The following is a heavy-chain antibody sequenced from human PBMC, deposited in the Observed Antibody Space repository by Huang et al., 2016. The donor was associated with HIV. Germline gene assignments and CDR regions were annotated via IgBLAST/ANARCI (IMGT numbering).Heavy chain of an antibody. CDR2: IYPVDSDT. V-gene: IGHV5-51*01. J-gene: IGHJ6*02. Sequence: EVQLVQSGAEVKKPGESLKISCKGSGYRFRSNWIGWVRQMPGKGLEWMGIIYPVDSDTRYSPSFQCQVTISADKSINTAYLQWSSLKASDTAMYYCARLIGSPSFYYGLDVWGQGTTVTVSS. D-gene: IGHD3-10*01. CDR1: GYRFRSNW. CDR3: ARLIGSPSFYYGLDV.